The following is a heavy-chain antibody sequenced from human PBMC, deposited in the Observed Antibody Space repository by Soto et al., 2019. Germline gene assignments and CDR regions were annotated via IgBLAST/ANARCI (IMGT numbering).Heavy chain of an antibody. J-gene: IGHJ3*02. CDR1: GFTFSSYG. Sequence: QVQLVESGGGVVQPGRSLRLSCAASGFTFSSYGMHWVRQAPGKGLEWVALISYDGSNKYYADSVKGRFTISRDNSKNTLYLQMNSLRTEDTAVEYCAKDRGHGGGGAFDIWGQGTMVTVSS. CDR3: AKDRGHGGGGAFDI. D-gene: IGHD3-10*01. CDR2: ISYDGSNK. V-gene: IGHV3-30*18.